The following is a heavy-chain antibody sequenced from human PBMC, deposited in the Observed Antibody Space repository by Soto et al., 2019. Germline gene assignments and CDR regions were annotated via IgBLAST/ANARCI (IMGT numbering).Heavy chain of an antibody. CDR1: GDTFSSYT. Sequence: QVQLVQSGAEVKKPGTSVRVSCKASGDTFSSYTISWVRQAPGQGLEWVGRIVPIVDLTNYAQKFQGRVTITADKSTSTAFTDLNSLRPDDTGVYYCARAYGSGSYPIDYWGQGTPVFVSS. CDR3: ARAYGSGSYPIDY. J-gene: IGHJ4*02. D-gene: IGHD3-10*01. V-gene: IGHV1-69*02. CDR2: IVPIVDLT.